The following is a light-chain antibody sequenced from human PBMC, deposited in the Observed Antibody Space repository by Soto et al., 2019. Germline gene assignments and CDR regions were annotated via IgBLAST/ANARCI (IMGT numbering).Light chain of an antibody. J-gene: IGKJ4*01. CDR3: QQYYSYP. CDR2: AAS. Sequence: AIRMTQSPSSFSASTGDRVTITCRASQGISSYLAWYQQKPGKAPKLLIYAASTWQSGVPSRFSGSGSGTDFTLTISCLQSEDFATYYCQQYYSYPFGGGTKVEIK. CDR1: QGISSY. V-gene: IGKV1-8*01.